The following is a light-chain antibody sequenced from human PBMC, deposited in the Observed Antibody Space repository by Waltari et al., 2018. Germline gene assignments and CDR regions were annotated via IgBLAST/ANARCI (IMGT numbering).Light chain of an antibody. CDR3: CAYAGKV. J-gene: IGLJ3*02. CDR2: YDT. CDR1: SNDVGSSNF. Sequence: QSALTQPASVSGSTGQSATISCTGTSNDVGSSNFFSCYQQHPVKAHKLIIHYDTERPSGVSDRFSGSKSANGASLTIAGLQAEDEAHYYCCAYAGKVFGGGTRLTVL. V-gene: IGLV2-23*01.